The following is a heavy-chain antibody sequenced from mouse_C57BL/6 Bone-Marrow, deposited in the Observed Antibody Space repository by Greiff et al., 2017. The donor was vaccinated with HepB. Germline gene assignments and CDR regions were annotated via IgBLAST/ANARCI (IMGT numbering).Heavy chain of an antibody. D-gene: IGHD1-1*01. J-gene: IGHJ1*03. Sequence: QVQLQQPGAELVKPGASVKMSCKASGYTFTSYWITWVKQRPGQGLEWIGDIYPGSGSTNYNEKFKSKATLTVDTSSSTAYMQLSSLTSEDSAVYYCARRGFTYYGSPWYFDVWGTGTTVTVSS. CDR1: GYTFTSYW. CDR3: ARRGFTYYGSPWYFDV. CDR2: IYPGSGST. V-gene: IGHV1-55*01.